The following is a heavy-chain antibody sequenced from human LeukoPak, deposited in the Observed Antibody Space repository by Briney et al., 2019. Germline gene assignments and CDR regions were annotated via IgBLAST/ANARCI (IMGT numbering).Heavy chain of an antibody. CDR1: GFTFSDYY. CDR2: ISSSDNTI. J-gene: IGHJ5*02. CDR3: ARGFYTYDQ. Sequence: GGSLRLSCAASGFTFSDYYMSWIRQAPGKGLEWVTSISSSDNTIYYTDSVKGRFAISRDNAKNSLYLQMKSLRAEDTAVYYCARGFYTYDQWGQGTLVTVSS. V-gene: IGHV3-11*04. D-gene: IGHD5-24*01.